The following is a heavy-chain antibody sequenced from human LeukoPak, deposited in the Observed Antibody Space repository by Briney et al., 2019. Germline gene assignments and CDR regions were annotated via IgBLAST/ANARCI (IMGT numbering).Heavy chain of an antibody. V-gene: IGHV1-69*13. CDR3: ARDRRITMVRGVIITMGY. D-gene: IGHD3-10*01. Sequence: ASVKVSCKASGGTFSSYAISWVRQAPGQGLEWMGGIIPIFGTANYAQKFQGRVTITADESTSTAYMELSSLRSEDTAVYYCARDRRITMVRGVIITMGYWGQGTLVTVSS. CDR2: IIPIFGTA. CDR1: GGTFSSYA. J-gene: IGHJ4*02.